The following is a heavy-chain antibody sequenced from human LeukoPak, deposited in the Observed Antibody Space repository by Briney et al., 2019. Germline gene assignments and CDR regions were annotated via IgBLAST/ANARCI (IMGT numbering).Heavy chain of an antibody. Sequence: ALVKVSCKASGYTFTGYYMHWVRQAPGQGLEWMGWINPNSGGTNYAQKFQGRVTMTRDTSISTAYMELSRLRSDDTAVYYCARVPPAGYCSSTSCYGPFDYWGQGTLVTVSS. J-gene: IGHJ4*02. CDR2: INPNSGGT. CDR1: GYTFTGYY. D-gene: IGHD2-2*01. V-gene: IGHV1-2*02. CDR3: ARVPPAGYCSSTSCYGPFDY.